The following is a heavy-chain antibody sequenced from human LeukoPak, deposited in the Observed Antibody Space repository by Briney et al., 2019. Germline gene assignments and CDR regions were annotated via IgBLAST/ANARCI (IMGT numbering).Heavy chain of an antibody. J-gene: IGHJ6*03. CDR1: GYSISSGYY. Sequence: SETLSLTCTVSGYSISSGYYWGWIRQPPGKGLEWIGEINHSGSTNYNPSLKSRVTISVDTSKNQFSLKLSSVTAADTAVYYCARVSISYYYYYMDVWGKGTTVTVSS. V-gene: IGHV4-38-2*02. CDR3: ARVSISYYYYYMDV. CDR2: INHSGST.